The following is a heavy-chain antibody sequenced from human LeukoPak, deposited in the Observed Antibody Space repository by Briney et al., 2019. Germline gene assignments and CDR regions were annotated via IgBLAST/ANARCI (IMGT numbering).Heavy chain of an antibody. V-gene: IGHV1-8*01. CDR2: MNPNNGNT. CDR3: ARGFYYYGLDV. CDR1: GYTFTRYD. J-gene: IGHJ6*02. Sequence: ASVKVSCKASGYTFTRYDINWARQAPGQGLEWMGWMNPNNGNTGYAQKFQGRVTMTRSTSIDTAYMELNTLTSDGTAAYYCARGFYYYGLDVWGQGTTVTVSS.